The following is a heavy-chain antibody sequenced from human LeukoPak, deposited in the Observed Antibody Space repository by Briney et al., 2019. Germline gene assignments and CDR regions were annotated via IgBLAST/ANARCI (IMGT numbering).Heavy chain of an antibody. CDR2: IYTSGST. CDR3: ARVKRATYYYDSSGLYYYYYYMDV. CDR1: GGSISSYY. J-gene: IGHJ6*03. D-gene: IGHD3-22*01. Sequence: SETLSLTCTVSGGSISSYYWSWIRQPAGKGLEWIGRIYTSGSTNYNPSLKSRVTMSADTSKNQFSLKLSSVTAADTAVYYCARVKRATYYYDSSGLYYYYYYMDVWGKGTTVTVSS. V-gene: IGHV4-4*07.